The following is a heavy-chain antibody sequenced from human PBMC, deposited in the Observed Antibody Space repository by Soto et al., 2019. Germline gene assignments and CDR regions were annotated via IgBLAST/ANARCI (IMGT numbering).Heavy chain of an antibody. J-gene: IGHJ3*02. CDR1: RFTLSSKY. V-gene: IGHV3-66*01. CDR3: ARDFSPLRYFDWLLYPGAFDI. Sequence: GGALRLSCAPSRFTLSSKYMSWGRPAPGKGVDWVSVIYSGGSTYYADSVKGRFTISRDNSKNTLYLQMNSLRAEDTAVYYCARDFSPLRYFDWLLYPGAFDIWGQGTMVTVSS. D-gene: IGHD3-9*01. CDR2: IYSGGST.